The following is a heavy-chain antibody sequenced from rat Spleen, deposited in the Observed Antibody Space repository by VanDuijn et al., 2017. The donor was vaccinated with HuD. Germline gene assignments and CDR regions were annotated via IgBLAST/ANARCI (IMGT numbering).Heavy chain of an antibody. V-gene: IGHV5-27*01. CDR2: ISPSGGST. J-gene: IGHJ2*01. Sequence: EVQMVESGGGLVKPGRSLKLSCAASGFTFSNYYMAWVRQAPTKGLEWVASISPSGGSTYYPDSVKGRFTISRDNAKSTLYLQMDSLRSEDTATYYCTTGTFDYWGQGVMVTVSS. CDR1: GFTFSNYY. CDR3: TTGTFDY.